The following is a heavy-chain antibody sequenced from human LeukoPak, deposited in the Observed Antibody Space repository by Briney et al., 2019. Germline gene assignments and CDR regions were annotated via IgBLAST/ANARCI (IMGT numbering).Heavy chain of an antibody. D-gene: IGHD6-19*01. V-gene: IGHV3-7*01. J-gene: IGHJ6*03. CDR2: IKQDGSEK. CDR1: GFTFSSYW. Sequence: GGSLRLSCAASGFTFSSYWMSWVRQAPGKGLEWVANIKQDGSEKYYVDSVKGRFTISRDNAKNSLYLQMNSLRAEDTAVYYCARHSGWYYYYYMDVWGKGTTVTVSS. CDR3: ARHSGWYYYYYMDV.